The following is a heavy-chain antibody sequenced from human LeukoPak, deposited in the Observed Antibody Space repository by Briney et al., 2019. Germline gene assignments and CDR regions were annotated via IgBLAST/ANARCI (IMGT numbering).Heavy chain of an antibody. Sequence: PGGCLRLSCAASGFTFSAYAISWVRQAPGKGLEWVSAISGSGGITYYADSVKGRFTISRGNSKNTLYLQMNSLRAEDTAVYYCAKHDPRRVVITNWFDPWGQGTLVTVSS. CDR2: ISGSGGIT. CDR1: GFTFSAYA. J-gene: IGHJ5*02. CDR3: AKHDPRRVVITNWFDP. V-gene: IGHV3-23*01. D-gene: IGHD3-22*01.